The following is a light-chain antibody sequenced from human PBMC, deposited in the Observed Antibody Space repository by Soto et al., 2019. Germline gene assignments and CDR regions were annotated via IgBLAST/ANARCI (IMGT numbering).Light chain of an antibody. CDR3: MQALQTPPT. J-gene: IGKJ5*01. V-gene: IGKV2-28*01. Sequence: DIVMTQSPLSLPVTPGEPASISCRSSQSLLHSNGYNYLDWYLQKPGQSPQLLIYLGSNRASRVPDRFSGSGSGTDFTLKISRVEAEDVGVYYCMQALQTPPTFGQGTRLEMK. CDR2: LGS. CDR1: QSLLHSNGYNY.